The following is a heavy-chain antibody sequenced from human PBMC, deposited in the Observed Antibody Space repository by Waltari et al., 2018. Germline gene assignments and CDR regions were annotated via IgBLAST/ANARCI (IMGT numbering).Heavy chain of an antibody. CDR2: VGHTGST. CDR3: ASGWDVFEY. D-gene: IGHD6-19*01. J-gene: IGHJ4*02. V-gene: IGHV4-38-2*01. CDR1: GYPIRSGYY. Sequence: QVQLQESGPGRVKPSETLSLTCPVSGYPIRSGYYWGWFRQPPGKGLEWIGSVGHTGSTYYSASLESRATTSFDMSKNQFSLDLTSVTAADTALYYCASGWDVFEYWGQGILVTVSA.